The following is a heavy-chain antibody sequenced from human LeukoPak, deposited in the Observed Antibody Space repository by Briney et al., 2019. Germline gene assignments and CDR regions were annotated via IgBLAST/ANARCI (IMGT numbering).Heavy chain of an antibody. CDR3: AKVGTGYSSSWYYFDY. Sequence: GGSLRLSCAASGFTFSSYGMSWVRQAPGKGLEWVSAISGSGGSTYYADSVKGRFTISRDNSKNTLYLQMNSLRAEDTAVYYCAKVGTGYSSSWYYFDYWGQGTLVTVSS. CDR2: ISGSGGST. V-gene: IGHV3-23*01. CDR1: GFTFSSYG. J-gene: IGHJ4*02. D-gene: IGHD6-13*01.